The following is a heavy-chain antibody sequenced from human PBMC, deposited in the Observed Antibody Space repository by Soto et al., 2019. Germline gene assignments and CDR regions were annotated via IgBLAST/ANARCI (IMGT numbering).Heavy chain of an antibody. J-gene: IGHJ6*02. CDR1: GFTFSSYG. CDR2: IWYDGSNK. D-gene: IGHD6-13*01. V-gene: IGHV3-33*01. CDR3: ARDLAAAGLSYYSYGMDV. Sequence: QVQLVESGGGVVQPGRSLRLSCAASGFTFSSYGRHWVRQAPGKGLEWGAGIWYDGSNKYYADSVKGRFTIDRDNSKNALYTQMKSLRAEDTAVYYSARDLAAAGLSYYSYGMDVWGQGTTVTVSS.